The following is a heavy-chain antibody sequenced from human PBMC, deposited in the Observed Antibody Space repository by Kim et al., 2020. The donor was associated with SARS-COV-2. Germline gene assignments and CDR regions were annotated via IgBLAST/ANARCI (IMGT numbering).Heavy chain of an antibody. CDR2: ITYDGSER. J-gene: IGHJ4*02. Sequence: GSLRLSCAASGFTFNGYTMHWVRQGPGKGLEWVAFITYDGSERYYADSVKGRFTVSRDNSKNTLYLQMNSLRAEDTAVYYCAKDKAATYLPDYWGQGTLVTVSS. CDR1: GFTFNGYT. V-gene: IGHV3-30-3*01. CDR3: AKDKAATYLPDY. D-gene: IGHD1-26*01.